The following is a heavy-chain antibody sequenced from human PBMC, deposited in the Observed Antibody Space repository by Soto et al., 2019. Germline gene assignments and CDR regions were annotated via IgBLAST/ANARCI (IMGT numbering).Heavy chain of an antibody. CDR3: AREGGNSYYYYYYSMDV. D-gene: IGHD2-21*02. Sequence: QVQLVESGGGVVQPGRSLRLSCAASGFTFSSYAMHWVRQAPGKGLEWVAVISYDGSNKYYADSVKGRFTISRDNSKNTLYLQMNSLRAEDTAVYYCAREGGNSYYYYYYSMDVWGQGTTVTVSS. CDR2: ISYDGSNK. J-gene: IGHJ6*02. V-gene: IGHV3-30-3*01. CDR1: GFTFSSYA.